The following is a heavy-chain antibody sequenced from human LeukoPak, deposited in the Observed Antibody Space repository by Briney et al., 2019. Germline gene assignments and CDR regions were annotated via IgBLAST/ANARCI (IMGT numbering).Heavy chain of an antibody. V-gene: IGHV3-23*01. CDR2: ISGSGSST. Sequence: GGSLRLSCAASGFTFSSYAMSWVRQAPGKGLEWVSAISGSGSSTYYADSVKGRFTISRDDSKNTLYLQMNSLRAEDTAVYYCAKAQLELRFGGANYYMDVWGKGTTVTVSS. CDR1: GFTFSSYA. J-gene: IGHJ6*03. CDR3: AKAQLELRFGGANYYMDV. D-gene: IGHD1-7*01.